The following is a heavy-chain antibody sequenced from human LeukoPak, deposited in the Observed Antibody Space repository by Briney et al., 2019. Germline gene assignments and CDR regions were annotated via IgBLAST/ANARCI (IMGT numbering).Heavy chain of an antibody. CDR2: IYHSGST. Sequence: PSETLSLTCTVSGYSVSSGYYWGWIRQPPGKGLEWIGSIYHSGSTYYNPSLKSRVTTSVDTSKNQFSLKLNSVTAADTAVYYCARRVVGSTNYFDYWGQGTLVTVSS. D-gene: IGHD2-15*01. V-gene: IGHV4-38-2*02. J-gene: IGHJ4*02. CDR3: ARRVVGSTNYFDY. CDR1: GYSVSSGYY.